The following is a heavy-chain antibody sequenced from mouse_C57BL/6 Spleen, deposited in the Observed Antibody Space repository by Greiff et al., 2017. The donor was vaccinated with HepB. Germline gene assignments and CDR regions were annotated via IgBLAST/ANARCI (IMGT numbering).Heavy chain of an antibody. Sequence: VQLQQSGAELVRPGASVKLSCTASGFNIKDYYMHWVKQRPEQGLEWIGRIDPEDGDTEYAPKFQGKATMTADTSSNTAYLQLSSLTSEDTAVYYCTTSLTWTWFAYWGQGTLVTVSA. J-gene: IGHJ3*01. CDR3: TTSLTWTWFAY. CDR2: IDPEDGDT. V-gene: IGHV14-1*01. CDR1: GFNIKDYY. D-gene: IGHD4-1*01.